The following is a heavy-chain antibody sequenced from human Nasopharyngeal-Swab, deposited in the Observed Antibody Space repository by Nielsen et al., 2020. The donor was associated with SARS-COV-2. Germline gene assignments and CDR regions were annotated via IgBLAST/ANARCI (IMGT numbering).Heavy chain of an antibody. CDR3: ARGGWYFDF. Sequence: GEALKTSCAASGFTFSSYWMSWVRQAPGKGLEWVANIKQDGSEKYYVDSVKGRFTISRDNAKNSLYLQMNSLRAEDTTVYYCARGGWYFDFWGRGTLVTVSS. CDR2: IKQDGSEK. CDR1: GFTFSSYW. V-gene: IGHV3-7*04. J-gene: IGHJ2*01.